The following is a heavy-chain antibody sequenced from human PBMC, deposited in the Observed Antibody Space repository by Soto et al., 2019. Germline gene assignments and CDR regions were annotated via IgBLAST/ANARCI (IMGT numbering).Heavy chain of an antibody. CDR3: ARASGFWSGYYTSYYYYYMDV. CDR1: GGSFSGYY. J-gene: IGHJ6*03. V-gene: IGHV4-34*01. D-gene: IGHD3-3*01. CDR2: INHSGST. Sequence: SETLSLTCAVYGGSFSGYYWSWIRQPPGKGLEWIGEINHSGSTNYNPSLKSRVTISVDTSKNQFSLKLSSVTAADTAVYYCARASGFWSGYYTSYYYYYMDVWGKVTTVTLSS.